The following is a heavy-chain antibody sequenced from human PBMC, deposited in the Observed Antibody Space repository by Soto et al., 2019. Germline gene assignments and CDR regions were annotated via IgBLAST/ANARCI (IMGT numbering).Heavy chain of an antibody. CDR1: GFTFSSYW. V-gene: IGHV3-74*01. CDR3: ARLPTGRGYYYGLDV. Sequence: EVQLVESGGGLVQPGGSLRLSCAASGFTFSSYWMHWVRQGPGKGLVWVSRIKSDGSDTGYADSVKGRFTISRDNAKNTLYLQMNSLRAEDTAVYYCARLPTGRGYYYGLDVWGQGTTVTVSS. D-gene: IGHD1-26*01. CDR2: IKSDGSDT. J-gene: IGHJ6*02.